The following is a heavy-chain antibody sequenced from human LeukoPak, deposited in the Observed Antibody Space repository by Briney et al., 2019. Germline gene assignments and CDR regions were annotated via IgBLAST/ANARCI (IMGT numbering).Heavy chain of an antibody. CDR3: ATDVRYWYSGSYYHFDY. D-gene: IGHD1-26*01. J-gene: IGHJ4*02. CDR1: GYTLTELS. Sequence: GASVKVSCKVSGYTLTELSMHWVRQAPGKGLEWMGGIDSEYGETIYAQKFQGRVTMTEDTSTDTAYMELSSLRAEDTAVYYCATDVRYWYSGSYYHFDYWGQGTLVTVSS. V-gene: IGHV1-24*01. CDR2: IDSEYGET.